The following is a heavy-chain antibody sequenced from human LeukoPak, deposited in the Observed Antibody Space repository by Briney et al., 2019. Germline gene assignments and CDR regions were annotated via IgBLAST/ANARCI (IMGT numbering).Heavy chain of an antibody. D-gene: IGHD3-22*01. CDR1: GFTFSSYG. J-gene: IGHJ3*02. CDR3: ARAEGYYDSSGNDAFDI. Sequence: GRSLRLSCAAPGFTFSSYGMHWVRQAPGKGLEWVAVIWYDGSNKYYADSVKGRFTISRDNSKNTLYLQMNSLRAEDTAVYYCARAEGYYDSSGNDAFDIWGQGTMVTVSS. CDR2: IWYDGSNK. V-gene: IGHV3-33*01.